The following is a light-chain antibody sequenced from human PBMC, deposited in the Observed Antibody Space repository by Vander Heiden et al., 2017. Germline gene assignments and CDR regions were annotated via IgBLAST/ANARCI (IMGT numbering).Light chain of an antibody. V-gene: IGLV2-14*01. CDR1: SSDVGGYHY. CDR3: SSYTSSSAVV. J-gene: IGLJ2*01. CDR2: EVS. Sequence: QSALTQPASVSGSPGQSITISCTGTSSDVGGYHYVSWYQQHPGKAPKLMIYEVSNRPSGVSNRFSGSKSGNTASLTISGLQAEDEADYYCSSYTSSSAVVFSGRTKLTVL.